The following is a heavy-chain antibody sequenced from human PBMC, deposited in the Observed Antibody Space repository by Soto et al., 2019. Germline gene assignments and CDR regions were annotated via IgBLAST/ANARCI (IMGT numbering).Heavy chain of an antibody. D-gene: IGHD6-6*01. Sequence: PVGSLRLSGAASGFIFSSFGMHWVGQAPGKGLEWVAVMSYDGSTKLYTDSVKGRFTIARDNSKNILYLQMNSLTIEDTAVFYCARSTSSTLNYYYGMDVWGQGTTVTVSS. CDR1: GFIFSSFG. V-gene: IGHV3-30*03. CDR2: MSYDGSTK. CDR3: ARSTSSTLNYYYGMDV. J-gene: IGHJ6*02.